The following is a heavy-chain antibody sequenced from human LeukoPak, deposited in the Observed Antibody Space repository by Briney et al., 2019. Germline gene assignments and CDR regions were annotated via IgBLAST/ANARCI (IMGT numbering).Heavy chain of an antibody. J-gene: IGHJ4*02. CDR1: GVSITDYY. CDR3: ARSPDIMRYYFDY. Sequence: SETLSLTCTVSGVSITDYYWSWIRQPPGKGLEWIGYIHNSGKTNYNPSLKSRVTISEDTSKKQFFLKLTSVTAADTAVYYCARSPDIMRYYFDYWGQGTLVTVSS. D-gene: IGHD5-12*01. V-gene: IGHV4-59*08. CDR2: IHNSGKT.